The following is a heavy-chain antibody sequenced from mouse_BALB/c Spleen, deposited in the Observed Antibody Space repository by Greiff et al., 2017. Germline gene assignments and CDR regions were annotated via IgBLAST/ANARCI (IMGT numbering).Heavy chain of an antibody. J-gene: IGHJ2*01. CDR3: ARPGYGNYLDY. D-gene: IGHD2-1*01. Sequence: EVMLVESGGGLVKPGGSLKLSCAASGFTFSSYAMSWVRQTPEKRLEWVATISSGGSYTYYPDSVKGRFTISRDNAKYTLYLQMSSLRSEDTAMYYCARPGYGNYLDYWGQGTTLTVSS. V-gene: IGHV5-9-1*01. CDR1: GFTFSSYA. CDR2: ISSGGSYT.